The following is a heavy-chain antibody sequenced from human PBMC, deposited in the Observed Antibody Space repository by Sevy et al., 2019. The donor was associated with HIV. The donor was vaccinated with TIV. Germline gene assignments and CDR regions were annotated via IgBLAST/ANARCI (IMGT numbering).Heavy chain of an antibody. CDR2: MRPNSGEV. J-gene: IGHJ4*02. Sequence: ASVKVTGKASRSTFVSNDINWLRQAPGQGLEWVGWMRPNSGEVGYAQKFQGRVTMTRNISITTAYMELGRLRFDDTAVYYCAQGYYFTYWGQGTVVTVSS. CDR3: AQGYYFTY. CDR1: RSTFVSND. D-gene: IGHD3-22*01. V-gene: IGHV1-8*01.